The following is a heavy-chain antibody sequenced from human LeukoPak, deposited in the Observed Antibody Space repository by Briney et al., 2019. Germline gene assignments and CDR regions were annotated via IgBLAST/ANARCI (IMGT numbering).Heavy chain of an antibody. D-gene: IGHD3-22*01. Sequence: GGSLRLSCAASGFTFSSYGMHWVRQAPGKGLEWVAFIRYDGGNKYYADSVKGRFTISRDNSKNTLYLQMNSLRAEDTAVYYCAKDDSSGYYYQLGDYWGQGTLVTVSS. V-gene: IGHV3-30*02. CDR2: IRYDGGNK. J-gene: IGHJ4*02. CDR3: AKDDSSGYYYQLGDY. CDR1: GFTFSSYG.